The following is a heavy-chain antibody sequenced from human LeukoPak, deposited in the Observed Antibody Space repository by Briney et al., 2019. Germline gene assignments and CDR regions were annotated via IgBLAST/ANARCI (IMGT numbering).Heavy chain of an antibody. CDR3: AKYLDYV. CDR1: GFTFDDYA. J-gene: IGHJ4*02. V-gene: IGHV3-9*01. Sequence: GGSLRLSCAASGFTFDDYAMHWVRQAPGKGLEWVSGISWNSGSIGYADSVKGRFTISRDNAKNSLYLQMNSLRAEDTALYYCAKYLDYVWGQGTLVTVSS. CDR2: ISWNSGSI. D-gene: IGHD4-17*01.